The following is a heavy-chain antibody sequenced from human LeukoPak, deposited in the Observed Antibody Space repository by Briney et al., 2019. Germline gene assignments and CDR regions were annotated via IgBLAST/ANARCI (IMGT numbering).Heavy chain of an antibody. CDR1: GFTFSNAW. Sequence: GGSLRLSCAASGFTFSNAWMSWVRQAPGKGLEWVGRIKSKTDGGTTDYAAPVKGRFTISRDDSKNTLYLQMNSLKTEDTAVYYCTTCPPLLAGSDFDYWGQGTLVTVSS. CDR3: TTCPPLLAGSDFDY. D-gene: IGHD3-10*01. CDR2: IKSKTDGGTT. J-gene: IGHJ4*02. V-gene: IGHV3-15*01.